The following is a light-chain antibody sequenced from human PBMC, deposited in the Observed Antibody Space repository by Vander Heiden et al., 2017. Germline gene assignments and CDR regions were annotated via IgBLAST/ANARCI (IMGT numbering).Light chain of an antibody. CDR3: LQFNNWPPYT. Sequence: EIVMTQSPATLSVSPGERATLSCRASQSISNNLAWYQQKPGQAPRLLIYDASVRFTGIPARFSGSGSGTDFTLTISSLQSEDFAVYYCLQFNNWPPYTFGQETKLEIK. CDR2: DAS. V-gene: IGKV3-15*01. J-gene: IGKJ2*01. CDR1: QSISNN.